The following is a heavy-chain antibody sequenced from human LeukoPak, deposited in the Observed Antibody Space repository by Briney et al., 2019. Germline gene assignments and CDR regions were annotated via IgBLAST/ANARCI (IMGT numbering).Heavy chain of an antibody. V-gene: IGHV3-11*01. J-gene: IGHJ4*02. Sequence: KSGGSLRLSCAASGFTFSDYYMSWIRQAPGKGQEWVSYISSSSSTIYYADSVKGRFTISRDNAKNTLYLQMNSLRAEDTAVYCARTGGSQGGNYWGQGTLVTVSS. CDR2: ISSSSSTI. CDR1: GFTFSDYY. CDR3: ARTGGSQGGNY. D-gene: IGHD1-26*01.